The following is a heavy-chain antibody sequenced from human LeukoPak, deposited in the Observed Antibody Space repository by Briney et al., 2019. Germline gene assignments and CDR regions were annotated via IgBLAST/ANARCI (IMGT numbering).Heavy chain of an antibody. J-gene: IGHJ4*02. Sequence: GGSLRLSCAASGFTLSSYAMHWVRQAPSKGLEWVAVISYDGSNKYYADSVKGRFTISRDNSKNTLYLQMNSLRAEDTAVYYCARDLGISSGWYLDYWGQGTLVTVSS. CDR1: GFTLSSYA. V-gene: IGHV3-30-3*01. CDR3: ARDLGISSGWYLDY. CDR2: ISYDGSNK. D-gene: IGHD6-19*01.